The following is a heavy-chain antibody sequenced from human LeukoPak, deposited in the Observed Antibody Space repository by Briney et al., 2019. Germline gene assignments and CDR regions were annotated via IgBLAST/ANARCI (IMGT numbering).Heavy chain of an antibody. CDR1: GLTLSSHR. D-gene: IGHD6-25*01. CDR3: IKWGSAVDMEN. J-gene: IGHJ4*02. Sequence: PGGSLILSFETPGLTLSSHRMGSVRQAPGEGQEWVANINSDGSDTSYVDSVKRRFHIPRDNANRSTFLQTKILRVGETALYYCIKWGSAVDMENWGEGALVTVSS. V-gene: IGHV3-7*03. CDR2: INSDGSDT.